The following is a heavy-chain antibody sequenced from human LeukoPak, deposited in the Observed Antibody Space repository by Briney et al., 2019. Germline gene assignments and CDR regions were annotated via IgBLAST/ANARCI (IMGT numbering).Heavy chain of an antibody. D-gene: IGHD3-22*01. V-gene: IGHV1-46*01. CDR1: EYTFTSYY. Sequence: GASVKVSCKASEYTFTSYYIHWVRQAPGQGLEWMGIINPSGGSTNYAQKLQGRVTMTTDTSTSTAYMELRSLRSDDTAVYYCARLCYYDSSGYHHYYYYMDVWGKGTTVTISS. CDR2: INPSGGST. CDR3: ARLCYYDSSGYHHYYYYMDV. J-gene: IGHJ6*03.